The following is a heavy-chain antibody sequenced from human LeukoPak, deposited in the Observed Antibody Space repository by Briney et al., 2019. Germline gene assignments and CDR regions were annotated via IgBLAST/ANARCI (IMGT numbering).Heavy chain of an antibody. CDR2: IYTSGST. D-gene: IGHD3-22*01. CDR3: ARVGGYYDSSGYFDY. Sequence: SETLSLTCTVSGGSISSYYWSWIRQPPGKGLEWIGRIYTSGSTNYNPSLKSRVTMSVDTSKNQFSLKLSSVTAADTAVYYCARVGGYYDSSGYFDYWGQGTLVTVSS. V-gene: IGHV4-4*07. CDR1: GGSISSYY. J-gene: IGHJ4*02.